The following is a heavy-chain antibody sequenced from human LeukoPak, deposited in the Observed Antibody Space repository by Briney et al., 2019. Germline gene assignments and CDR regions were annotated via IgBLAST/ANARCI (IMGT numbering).Heavy chain of an antibody. J-gene: IGHJ6*04. CDR1: GFTFSSYG. Sequence: GRSLRLSCAASGFTFSSYGMHWVRQAPGKGLEWVAVISYDGSNKYYADSVKGRFTISRDNSKNTLYLQMNSLRAEDTAAYYCAKDQVDLGYYYYYGMDVWGKGTTVTVSS. CDR3: AKDQVDLGYYYYYGMDV. V-gene: IGHV3-30*18. CDR2: ISYDGSNK. D-gene: IGHD3-9*01.